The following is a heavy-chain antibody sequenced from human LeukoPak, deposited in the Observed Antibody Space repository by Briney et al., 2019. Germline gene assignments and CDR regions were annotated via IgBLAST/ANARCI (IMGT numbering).Heavy chain of an antibody. J-gene: IGHJ4*02. CDR2: IHTSGST. Sequence: SETLSLTCTVSGGSISSYYWNWIRHPPGKGLEWIGYIHTSGSTNSIPSLKSRVTISLDTSKNQVSLNLSSVTAADTAVYYCATRGYWGQGTLVTVSS. CDR1: GGSISSYY. V-gene: IGHV4-4*09. CDR3: ATRGY.